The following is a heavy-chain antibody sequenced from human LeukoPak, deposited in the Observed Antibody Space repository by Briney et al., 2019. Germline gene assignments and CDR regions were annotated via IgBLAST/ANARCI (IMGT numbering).Heavy chain of an antibody. J-gene: IGHJ5*02. Sequence: PGGSLRLSCAASGFTFSSYEMNWVRQAPGKGLEWVSYISSSGSTKYYADSVKGRFTISRDNSKNTLYLQMNSLRAEDTAVYYCANLFPHSRWFDPWGQGTLVTVSS. V-gene: IGHV3-48*03. CDR1: GFTFSSYE. CDR2: ISSSGSTK. CDR3: ANLFPHSRWFDP.